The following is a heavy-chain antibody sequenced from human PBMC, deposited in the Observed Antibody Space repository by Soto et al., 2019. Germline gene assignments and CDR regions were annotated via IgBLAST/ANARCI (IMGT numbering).Heavy chain of an antibody. J-gene: IGHJ3*02. CDR3: ARYPTAQWELGFMAFDI. CDR1: GGSFSGYY. D-gene: IGHD1-26*01. Sequence: QVQIQQWGAGLLKPSETLSLTCAVYGGSFSGYYWSWIRQPPGKGLEWIGEINHSGSNNYNPSLGTPXTXSXHTSKNHFSLKLPSVTAADTAVYYGARYPTAQWELGFMAFDIWGQGTMVTVSS. V-gene: IGHV4-34*01. CDR2: INHSGSN.